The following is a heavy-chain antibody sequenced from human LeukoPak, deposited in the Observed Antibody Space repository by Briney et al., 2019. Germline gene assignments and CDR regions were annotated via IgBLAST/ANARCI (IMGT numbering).Heavy chain of an antibody. J-gene: IGHJ3*02. Sequence: PSETLSLTCTVSGGSISSSSYYWGWIRQPAGKGLEWIGRIYTSGSTNYNPSLKSRVTMSVDTSKNQFSLKLSSVTAADTAVYYCASVSSGSWFGELGPSDAFDIWGQGTMVTVSS. CDR1: GGSISSSSYY. CDR2: IYTSGST. D-gene: IGHD3-10*01. V-gene: IGHV4-61*02. CDR3: ASVSSGSWFGELGPSDAFDI.